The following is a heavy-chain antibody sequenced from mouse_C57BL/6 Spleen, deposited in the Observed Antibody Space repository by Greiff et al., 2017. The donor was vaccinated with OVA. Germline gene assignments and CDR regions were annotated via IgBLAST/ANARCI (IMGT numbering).Heavy chain of an antibody. CDR3: ARDDTTVVAPFAY. Sequence: DVKLVESGGGLVKPGGSLKLSCAASGFTFSSYSMPWVRQTPEQRLEWVATISDGGSYTYYPDNVKGRFTISRDNAKNNLYLQMSHLKSEDTAMYYCARDDTTVVAPFAYWGQGTLVTVSA. CDR1: GFTFSSYS. CDR2: ISDGGSYT. V-gene: IGHV5-4*01. D-gene: IGHD1-1*01. J-gene: IGHJ3*01.